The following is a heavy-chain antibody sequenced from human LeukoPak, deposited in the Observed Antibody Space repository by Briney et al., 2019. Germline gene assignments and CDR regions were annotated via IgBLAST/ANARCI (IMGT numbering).Heavy chain of an antibody. V-gene: IGHV4-59*01. D-gene: IGHD1-26*01. CDR1: RGSISSYY. J-gene: IGHJ4*02. CDR2: IDNSGNT. CDR3: ARRSSIMGSYLYYFDY. Sequence: SETLSLTCTVSRGSISSYYWSWIRQPPGKGLEWIGYIDNSGNTNSNPSLKSRVTMSVDTSKNQFSLKLSSVIAADTAVYYCARRSSIMGSYLYYFDYWGQGTLVTVSS.